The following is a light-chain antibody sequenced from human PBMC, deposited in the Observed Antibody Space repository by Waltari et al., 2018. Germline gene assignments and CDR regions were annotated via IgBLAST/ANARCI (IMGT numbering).Light chain of an antibody. Sequence: DIQMTQSPSSLSASVGDRVTITCRASQSISSWLAWYQQKPGKAPKLLINKASSLEGGVPSRFGGSGSGTEFTLTISSLQPDDFATYYCQQYYSYLYTFGQGTKLEIK. CDR1: QSISSW. CDR2: KAS. V-gene: IGKV1-5*03. CDR3: QQYYSYLYT. J-gene: IGKJ2*01.